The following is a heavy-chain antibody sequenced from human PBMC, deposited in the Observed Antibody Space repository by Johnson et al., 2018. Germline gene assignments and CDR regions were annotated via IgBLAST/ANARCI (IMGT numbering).Heavy chain of an antibody. J-gene: IGHJ3*02. D-gene: IGHD5-18*01. CDR2: ISWNSGSI. V-gene: IGHV3-9*01. CDR3: AKDRGYSYGKDAFDI. CDR1: GFTGSSNY. Sequence: VQLVQSGGGLIQPGGSLRLSCAASGFTGSSNYMSWVRQAPGRGLEWVSGISWNSGSIGYADSVKGRCTIYRDNDKNSLYLQMNSLRAEATALHDCAKDRGYSYGKDAFDIWGQGTMVTVSS.